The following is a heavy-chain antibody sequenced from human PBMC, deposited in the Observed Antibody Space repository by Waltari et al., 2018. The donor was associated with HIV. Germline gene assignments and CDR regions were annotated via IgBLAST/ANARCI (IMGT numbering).Heavy chain of an antibody. Sequence: HLVQSGAEVKKPGASVKVLCKASGYDFIAPPLPWFRQAPGLPPEWLGRINLRNGDTKFIDKLQGRLSMNRDLAIATGYMELSGLTPADTAVYYCVRGIWVDGIENGGFEFWGQGTMVSVS. V-gene: IGHV1-2*02. CDR2: INLRNGDT. D-gene: IGHD3-16*01. J-gene: IGHJ3*01. CDR3: VRGIWVDGIENGGFEF. CDR1: GYDFIAPP.